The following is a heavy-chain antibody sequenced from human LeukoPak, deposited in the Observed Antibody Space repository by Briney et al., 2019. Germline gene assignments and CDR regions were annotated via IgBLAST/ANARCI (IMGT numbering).Heavy chain of an antibody. D-gene: IGHD1-26*01. CDR1: GYTFTDYY. CDR2: INPNSGGT. J-gene: IGHJ4*02. CDR3: ARAIEVGAMTPFDY. Sequence: ASVKVSCKASGYTFTDYYMHWVRQAPGQGLEWMGWINPNSGGTNYAQKFQGRVTMTRDTSISTAYMELSRLRSDDTAVYYCARAIEVGAMTPFDYWGQGTLVTVSS. V-gene: IGHV1-2*02.